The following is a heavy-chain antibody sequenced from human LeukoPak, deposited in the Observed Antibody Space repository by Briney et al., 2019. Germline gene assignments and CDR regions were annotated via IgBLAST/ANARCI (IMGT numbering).Heavy chain of an antibody. J-gene: IGHJ4*02. V-gene: IGHV5-51*01. CDR1: GYNFAIYW. Sequence: GESLKISCKGSGYNFAIYWIGWVRQMPGKGLEWMGIIYPGDSDTRYSPSFQGQVTISADKSVSTAYLQWSSLKASDAAIYYCARHNSYHSSYYYYGDYWGQGTLVTVSS. D-gene: IGHD6-6*01. CDR3: ARHNSYHSSYYYYGDY. CDR2: IYPGDSDT.